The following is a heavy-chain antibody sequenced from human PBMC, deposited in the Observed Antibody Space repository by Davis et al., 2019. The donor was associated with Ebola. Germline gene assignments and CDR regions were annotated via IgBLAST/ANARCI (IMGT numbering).Heavy chain of an antibody. CDR3: ARAQFPTTSDH. Sequence: ASVKVSCKASGYTFTSYGISWVRQAPGQGLEWMGWINPHNGNTNYAQNVQGRVIMTSDTATTTAYMEVGSLRSDDTAVFYCARAQFPTTSDHWGQGTLVTVSS. CDR1: GYTFTSYG. CDR2: INPHNGNT. D-gene: IGHD1-1*01. J-gene: IGHJ4*02. V-gene: IGHV1-18*04.